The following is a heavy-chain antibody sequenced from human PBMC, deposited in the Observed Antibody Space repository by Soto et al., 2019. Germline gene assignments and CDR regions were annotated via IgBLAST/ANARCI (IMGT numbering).Heavy chain of an antibody. V-gene: IGHV2-5*02. CDR3: ARYCSSISCYTAGMDV. Sequence: GPTLVNPTQTLTLTCTFSGFSLSTSGVGVGWIRQPPGKALEWLALIYWDGDKRYSPSLKSRLTITKDTSKNQVVLTMTNMDPVDTATYYCARYCSSISCYTAGMDVWGLGTTVTVSS. CDR1: GFSLSTSGVG. D-gene: IGHD2-2*02. J-gene: IGHJ6*02. CDR2: IYWDGDK.